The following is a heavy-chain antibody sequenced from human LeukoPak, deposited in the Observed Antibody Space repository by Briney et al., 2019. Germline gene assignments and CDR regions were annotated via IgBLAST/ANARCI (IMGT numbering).Heavy chain of an antibody. Sequence: GGSLRLSCSASGFTFSNYWMSWVRQAPGKGLEWVANIKQDESEKYYVDSVKGRFTISRDNAKSSLYLQMNSLRAEDTAVYYCAKDSPVVVVAYWFDPWGQGTLVTVSS. V-gene: IGHV3-7*01. CDR2: IKQDESEK. J-gene: IGHJ5*02. CDR1: GFTFSNYW. D-gene: IGHD2-15*01. CDR3: AKDSPVVVVAYWFDP.